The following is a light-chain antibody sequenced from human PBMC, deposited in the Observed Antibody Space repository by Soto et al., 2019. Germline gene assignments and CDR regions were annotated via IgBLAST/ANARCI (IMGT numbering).Light chain of an antibody. Sequence: DIQMTQSPSSLSASVGDRVTITCRASQNIDHHLNWYQHKPGSAPRLLMDATSRMQGGVPSRFSGSGTGTEFALIINSLQPEDFATYYCQQSYSSTWTFSQGTRVEVK. CDR3: QQSYSSTWT. V-gene: IGKV1-39*01. J-gene: IGKJ1*01. CDR2: ATS. CDR1: QNIDHH.